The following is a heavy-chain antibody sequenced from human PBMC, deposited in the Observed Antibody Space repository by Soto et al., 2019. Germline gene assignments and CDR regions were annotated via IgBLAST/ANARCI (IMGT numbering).Heavy chain of an antibody. CDR3: ARPLTGYYKTVYYMDV. V-gene: IGHV3-7*01. D-gene: IGHD3-9*01. CDR2: TNQDESEK. CDR1: GLTFSTYW. J-gene: IGHJ6*03. Sequence: GGSLRLSCAASGLTFSTYWMTWVRQAPGKGLEWVANTNQDESEKYYVDSVEGQFTISRDNAKNSLYLQMNSLRAEDTAVYYCARPLTGYYKTVYYMDVWGKGTTVTVSS.